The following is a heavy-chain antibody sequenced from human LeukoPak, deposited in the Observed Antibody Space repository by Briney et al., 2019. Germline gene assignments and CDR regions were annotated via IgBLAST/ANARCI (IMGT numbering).Heavy chain of an antibody. CDR1: GGTFSSYE. CDR2: INPSGGST. D-gene: IGHD1-14*01. CDR3: ARSSGRSPNRDYMDV. Sequence: GASVKVSCKASGGTFSSYEISWVRQAPGQGLEWMGIINPSGGSTSYAQKFQGRVTMTRDTSTSTVYMELSSLRSEDTAVYYCARSSGRSPNRDYMDVWGKGTTVTISS. V-gene: IGHV1-46*01. J-gene: IGHJ6*03.